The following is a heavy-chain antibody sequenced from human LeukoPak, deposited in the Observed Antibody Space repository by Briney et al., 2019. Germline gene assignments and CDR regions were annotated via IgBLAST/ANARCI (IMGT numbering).Heavy chain of an antibody. CDR2: ILYDGSNR. Sequence: GGSLRLSCAVSGFTFSTYGMHWVRQAPGKGLEWVAVILYDGSNRQYADSVKGRFTISRDNSRNTLYLQMDSLRVEDTAVYYCAKVRGNVGSSYFPDYWGQGTLVTVTS. V-gene: IGHV3-30*18. CDR3: AKVRGNVGSSYFPDY. J-gene: IGHJ4*02. CDR1: GFTFSTYG. D-gene: IGHD3-22*01.